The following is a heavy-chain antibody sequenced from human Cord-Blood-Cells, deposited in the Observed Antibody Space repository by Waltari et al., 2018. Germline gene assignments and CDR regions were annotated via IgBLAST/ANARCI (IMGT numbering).Heavy chain of an antibody. V-gene: IGHV4-34*01. CDR3: AGFWSGYYTGRYFDY. D-gene: IGHD3-3*01. CDR1: GGSFSGYY. Sequence: QVQLQLWGAGLLKPSETLSLTCAVYGGSFSGYYWSWIRQHSGKGLEWIGEINQSGSTNYNPSLKSRVTISVDTSKNQFSLKMSSVTAEDTAVYYCAGFWSGYYTGRYFDYWGQGTMVTVSS. CDR2: INQSGST. J-gene: IGHJ4*02.